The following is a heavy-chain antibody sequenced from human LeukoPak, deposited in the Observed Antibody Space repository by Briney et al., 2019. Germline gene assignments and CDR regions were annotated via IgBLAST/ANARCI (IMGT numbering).Heavy chain of an antibody. CDR2: IYSGGSS. CDR1: GFTVGSNY. J-gene: IGHJ4*02. CDR3: ARAMRIAAAEYFFDY. Sequence: GGCLRLSCIASGFTVGSNYMSWVRQAPGKGLEWVSIIYSGGSSYYADSVKGRFTISRDNPKNILYLQMSSLRAQDTAVYYCARAMRIAAAEYFFDYWGRGTLVTVSS. V-gene: IGHV3-53*01. D-gene: IGHD6-13*01.